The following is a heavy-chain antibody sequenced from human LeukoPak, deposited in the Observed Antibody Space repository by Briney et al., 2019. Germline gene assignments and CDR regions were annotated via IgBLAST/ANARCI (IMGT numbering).Heavy chain of an antibody. J-gene: IGHJ4*02. Sequence: QPGGSLRLSCAASGFTVSSNYMNWVRQAPGKGLEWVSVITSGGNTYYADSVKGRFTTSRDNSKNTLYLQMNSLRAEDTAVYYCAKAAGSWGNDRYTDYWGQGTLVTVSS. CDR2: ITSGGNT. CDR1: GFTVSSNY. D-gene: IGHD3-16*02. CDR3: AKAAGSWGNDRYTDY. V-gene: IGHV3-53*01.